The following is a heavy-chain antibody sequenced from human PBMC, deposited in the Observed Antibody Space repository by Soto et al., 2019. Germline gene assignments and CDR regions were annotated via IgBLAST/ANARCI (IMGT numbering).Heavy chain of an antibody. CDR3: AKDEVLRYFDC. V-gene: IGHV3-74*01. J-gene: IGHJ4*02. CDR1: GFTFSSYW. CDR2: INSDGSST. Sequence: PGGSLRLSCAASGFTFSSYWMHWVRQAPGKGLEWVSRINSDGSSTNYADSVKGRFTISRDNAKNTLYLQMNSLRAEDTAVYYCAKDEVLRYFDCWGQGTLVTVSS. D-gene: IGHD3-9*01.